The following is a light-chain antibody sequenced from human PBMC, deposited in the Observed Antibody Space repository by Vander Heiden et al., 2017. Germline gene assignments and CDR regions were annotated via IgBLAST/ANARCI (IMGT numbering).Light chain of an antibody. V-gene: IGLV1-36*01. CDR2: YDD. Sequence: QPVLPPPPPVSEAPRPRVTISCSGSRSNIGNNAVNWYQQLPGKAPKLLIYYDDLLPSGVSDRFSGSKSGTSASLAISGLQSEDEADYYCAAWDDSLNGPVFGGGTKLTVL. CDR3: AAWDDSLNGPV. CDR1: RSNIGNNA. J-gene: IGLJ2*01.